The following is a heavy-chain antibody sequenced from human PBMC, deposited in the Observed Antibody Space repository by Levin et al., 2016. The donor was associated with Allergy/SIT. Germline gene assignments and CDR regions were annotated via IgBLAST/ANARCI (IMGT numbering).Heavy chain of an antibody. D-gene: IGHD3-3*01. V-gene: IGHV1-18*01. J-gene: IGHJ6*02. CDR3: ASSVLQLLEGVLDV. CDR2: ISPHNGNT. Sequence: WVRQAPGQGLEWMGWISPHNGNTNYAQKFQGRVSMTTNTFTNTAYMELRTLRSDDTAVYYCASSVLQLLEGVLDVWGQGTAVTVSS.